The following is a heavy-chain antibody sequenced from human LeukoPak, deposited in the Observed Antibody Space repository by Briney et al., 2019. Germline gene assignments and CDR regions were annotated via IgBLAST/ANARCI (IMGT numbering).Heavy chain of an antibody. CDR3: ARDNYCSGGGCGVYYYYYGMDV. D-gene: IGHD2-15*01. CDR2: ISSSSSTI. J-gene: IGHJ6*02. V-gene: IGHV3-48*01. Sequence: GGSLRLSCAASGFTFSSYSMNWVRQAPGKGLEWVSYISSSSSTIYYADSVKGRFTISRDNAKNSLYLQMNSLRAEDTAVYYCARDNYCSGGGCGVYYYYYGMDVWGQGTTVTVSS. CDR1: GFTFSSYS.